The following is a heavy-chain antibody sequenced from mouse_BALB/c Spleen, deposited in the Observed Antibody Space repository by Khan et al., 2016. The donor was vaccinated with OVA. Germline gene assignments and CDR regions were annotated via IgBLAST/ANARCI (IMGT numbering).Heavy chain of an antibody. D-gene: IGHD3-1*01. Sequence: EVQLQQSGAELVRPGALVKVSCKASGVNISDFYIHWVKQRPEQGLEWIGWIDPENGNPIYAPKFKDKASITTDTSSNTAYLQFNSLTSEDTAVYYCGRGGTSLGYWGQGTLVTVSA. CDR3: GRGGTSLGY. CDR2: IDPENGNP. CDR1: GVNISDFY. J-gene: IGHJ3*01. V-gene: IGHV14-1*02.